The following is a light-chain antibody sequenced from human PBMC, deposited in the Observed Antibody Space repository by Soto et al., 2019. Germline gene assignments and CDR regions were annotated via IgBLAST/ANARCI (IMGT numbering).Light chain of an antibody. J-gene: IGLJ3*02. CDR1: SSDIGGYNY. V-gene: IGLV2-8*01. Sequence: QSALTQPPSASGSPGQSVTISCTGTSSDIGGYNYVSWYQQHPGTAPKLMIFEDFKRPSGVPARFSGSKSGNTASLTLSGLQVDDEADYYCSSYAGNNNVGVFGGGTKLTVL. CDR2: EDF. CDR3: SSYAGNNNVGV.